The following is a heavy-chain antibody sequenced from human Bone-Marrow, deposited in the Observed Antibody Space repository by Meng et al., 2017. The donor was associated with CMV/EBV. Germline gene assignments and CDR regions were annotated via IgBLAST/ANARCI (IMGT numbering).Heavy chain of an antibody. D-gene: IGHD3-3*01. V-gene: IGHV3-21*01. CDR3: ARAVEWLLEDYYYYGMDV. CDR2: ISSSSSYI. CDR1: GFTFSSYS. J-gene: IGHJ6*02. Sequence: GESLKISCAASGFTFSSYSMNWVRQAPGKGLEWVSSISSSSSYIYYADSVKGRFTISRDNAKNSLYLQMNSLRAEDTAVYYCARAVEWLLEDYYYYGMDVWGQGTTVTV.